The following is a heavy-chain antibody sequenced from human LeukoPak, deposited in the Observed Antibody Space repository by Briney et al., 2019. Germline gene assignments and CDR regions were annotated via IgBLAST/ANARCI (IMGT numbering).Heavy chain of an antibody. Sequence: GGSLRLSCAASGFTFSSYAMHWVRQAPGKGLEWVAVISYDGSNKYYADSVKGRFTISRDNSKNTLYLQMNSLRAEDTAVCYCAREPQPYYDFWSGYYSHWGQGTLVTVSS. V-gene: IGHV3-30-3*01. D-gene: IGHD3-3*01. J-gene: IGHJ4*02. CDR1: GFTFSSYA. CDR2: ISYDGSNK. CDR3: AREPQPYYDFWSGYYSH.